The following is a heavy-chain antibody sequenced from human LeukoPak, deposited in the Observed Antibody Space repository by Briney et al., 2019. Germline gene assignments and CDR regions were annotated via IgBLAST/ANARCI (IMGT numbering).Heavy chain of an antibody. Sequence: GGSLRLSCAASGFTFSSYEMNWVRQAPGKGLEWVSYISSSGSPIYYADSVKGRFTISRDNAKNSLYLQMNSLRAEDTAVYYCAREGLSSLGDMPFDYWGQGTLVTVSS. V-gene: IGHV3-48*03. CDR2: ISSSGSPI. D-gene: IGHD3-16*01. J-gene: IGHJ4*02. CDR3: AREGLSSLGDMPFDY. CDR1: GFTFSSYE.